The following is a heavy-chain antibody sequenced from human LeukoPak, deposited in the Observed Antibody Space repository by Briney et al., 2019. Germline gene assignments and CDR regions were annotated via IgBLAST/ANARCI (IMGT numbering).Heavy chain of an antibody. CDR3: ARDFTGNYYYMDV. CDR2: IYYSGST. CDR1: GGSISSYY. J-gene: IGHJ6*03. Sequence: SETLSLTCTVSGGSISSYYWSWTRQPPGKGLEWIGYIYYSGSTNYNPSLKSRVTISVDTSKNQFSLKLSSVTAADTAVYYCARDFTGNYYYMDVWGKGTTVTVSS. D-gene: IGHD1-14*01. V-gene: IGHV4-59*01.